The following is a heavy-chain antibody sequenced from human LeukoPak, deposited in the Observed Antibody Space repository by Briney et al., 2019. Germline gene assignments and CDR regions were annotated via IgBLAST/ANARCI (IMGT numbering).Heavy chain of an antibody. CDR3: ARARYGSGKFPSGAFDI. D-gene: IGHD3-10*01. J-gene: IGHJ3*02. CDR1: GFTFSSYS. Sequence: GGSLRLSCAASGFTFSSYSINWVRQAPGKGLEWVSSITSSSSYIYYADSVKGRFTISRDNAKNSLYLQTNSLRAEDTAVCYCARARYGSGKFPSGAFDIWGQGTMVTVSS. CDR2: ITSSSSYI. V-gene: IGHV3-21*01.